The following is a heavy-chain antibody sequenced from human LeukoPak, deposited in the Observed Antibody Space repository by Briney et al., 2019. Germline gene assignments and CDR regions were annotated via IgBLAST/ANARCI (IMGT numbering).Heavy chain of an antibody. J-gene: IGHJ4*02. CDR2: IFSSGST. D-gene: IGHD3-22*01. CDR3: GRHYYDRSDSYSFDY. V-gene: IGHV4-59*08. Sequence: SETLSLTCTVSGGSLSGYYWSWIRQPPGKGLEWIGYIFSSGSTNYNPSLKSRVTISEDTSVNQFSLKLSSGTAADTAVYYCGRHYYDRSDSYSFDYWGQGTLVSVSS. CDR1: GGSLSGYY.